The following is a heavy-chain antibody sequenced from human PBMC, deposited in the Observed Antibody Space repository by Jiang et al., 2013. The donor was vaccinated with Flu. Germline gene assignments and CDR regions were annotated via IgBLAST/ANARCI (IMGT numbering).Heavy chain of an antibody. CDR2: IYYSGST. CDR1: GGSISSSSYY. CDR3: ARTPTLPSQPFDY. V-gene: IGHV4-39*01. Sequence: GLVKPSETLSLTCTVSGGSISSSSYYWGWIRQPPGKGLEWIGGIYYSGSTYYNPSLKSRVTISVDTPKNQFSLKLSSVTAADTAVYYCARTPTLPSQPFDYWGQGTLVTVSS. J-gene: IGHJ4*02. D-gene: IGHD1-1*01.